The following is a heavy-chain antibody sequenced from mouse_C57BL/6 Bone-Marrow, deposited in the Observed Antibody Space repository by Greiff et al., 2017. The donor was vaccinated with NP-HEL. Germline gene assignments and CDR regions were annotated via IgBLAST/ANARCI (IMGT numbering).Heavy chain of an antibody. Sequence: VQLQQPGAELVKPGASVKLSCKASGYTFTSYWMQWVKQRPGQGLEWIGRIDPNSGGTKYNEKFKSKATLTVDKPSSTAYMQLSSLTSEDSAVYYCAYYGSSYEGDYWGQGTTLTVSS. CDR3: AYYGSSYEGDY. CDR1: GYTFTSYW. D-gene: IGHD1-1*01. CDR2: IDPNSGGT. J-gene: IGHJ2*01. V-gene: IGHV1-72*01.